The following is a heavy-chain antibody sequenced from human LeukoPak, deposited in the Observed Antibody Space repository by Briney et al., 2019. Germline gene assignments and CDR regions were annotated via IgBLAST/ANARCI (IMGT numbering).Heavy chain of an antibody. CDR2: IYSEGST. J-gene: IGHJ5*02. V-gene: IGHV3-53*05. CDR1: GFTVSSNY. Sequence: GGSLRLSCAASGFTVSSNYMSWVRQAPGKGLEWVSVIYSEGSTYYTDSVKGRFTISRDNSKNFLYMEMTSLRDGDTAWYYCAKGDCNGECYLIDAWGQGTMVTVSS. CDR3: AKGDCNGECYLIDA. D-gene: IGHD2-8*01.